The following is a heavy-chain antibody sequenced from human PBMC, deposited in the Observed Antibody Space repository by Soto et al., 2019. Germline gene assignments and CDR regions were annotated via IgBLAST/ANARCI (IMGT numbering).Heavy chain of an antibody. CDR3: ARRDCGGDCCSWYY. D-gene: IGHD2-21*02. V-gene: IGHV4-39*01. Sequence: PSETLSLTCTVSDGSIDSSAYSWGWIRQPPGKGLEWIGSINYSGSTYYSPSLKSRVTISIDTSRNQFSLRLSSVTAADTAVYYCARRDCGGDCCSWYYWGQGTLVTVSS. CDR2: INYSGST. J-gene: IGHJ4*02. CDR1: DGSIDSSAYS.